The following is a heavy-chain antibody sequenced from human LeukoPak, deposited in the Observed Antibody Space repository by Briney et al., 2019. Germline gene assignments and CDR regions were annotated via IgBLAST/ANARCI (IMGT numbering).Heavy chain of an antibody. Sequence: SVKVSCTASGGTFSSYAISWVRQAPGQGLEWMGGIIPIFGTANYAQKFQGRVTITADESTSTAYMELSSLRSEDTAVYYCARWTVEQQLISYYYYGMDVWGQGTTVTVSS. CDR3: ARWTVEQQLISYYYYGMDV. J-gene: IGHJ6*02. V-gene: IGHV1-69*13. CDR2: IIPIFGTA. CDR1: GGTFSSYA. D-gene: IGHD6-13*01.